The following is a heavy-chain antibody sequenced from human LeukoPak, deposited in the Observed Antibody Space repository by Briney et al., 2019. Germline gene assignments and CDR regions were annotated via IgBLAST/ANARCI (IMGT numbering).Heavy chain of an antibody. J-gene: IGHJ5*02. D-gene: IGHD6-13*01. CDR1: GGSISSSSYY. CDR2: IYYSGNT. Sequence: TSETLSLTCTVSGGSISSSSYYWGWIRQPPGKGLEWIGSIYYSGNTYYNPSLKSRVTISVDTSKNQFSLKLSSVTAADTAVYYCARLITTREGFKGRGYSSSWSPYNWFDPWGQGTLVTVSS. V-gene: IGHV4-39*01. CDR3: ARLITTREGFKGRGYSSSWSPYNWFDP.